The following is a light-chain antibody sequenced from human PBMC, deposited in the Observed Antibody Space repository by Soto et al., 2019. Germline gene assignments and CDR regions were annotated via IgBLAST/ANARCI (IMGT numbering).Light chain of an antibody. CDR1: QTISSD. J-gene: IGKJ2*01. Sequence: EIVMTQSPATLSVSPGERATLSCRASQTISSDLAWYQQKPGQAPRLLVYGASTRATGVPATFSGSGSGIEFTLTISSLQSEDFAVYYCQQYNKWPGTFGQGTKVEIK. V-gene: IGKV3-15*01. CDR2: GAS. CDR3: QQYNKWPGT.